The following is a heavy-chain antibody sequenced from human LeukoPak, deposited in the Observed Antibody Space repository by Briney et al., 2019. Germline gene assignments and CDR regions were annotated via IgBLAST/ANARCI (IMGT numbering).Heavy chain of an antibody. Sequence: SVKVSCKASVGTFSSYAISWVRQAPGQGLEWMGGIIPIFGTANYAQKFQGRVTITADESTSTAYMELSSLRSEDTAVYYCARGRGPYLRFFHGDYYYYGMDVWGQGTTVTVS. J-gene: IGHJ6*02. CDR3: ARGRGPYLRFFHGDYYYYGMDV. D-gene: IGHD3-3*01. CDR1: VGTFSSYA. V-gene: IGHV1-69*13. CDR2: IIPIFGTA.